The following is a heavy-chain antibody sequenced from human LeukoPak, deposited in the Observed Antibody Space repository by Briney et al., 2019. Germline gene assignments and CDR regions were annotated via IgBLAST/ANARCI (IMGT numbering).Heavy chain of an antibody. CDR3: AGAYRSGLFDN. CDR1: GGSISSYY. D-gene: IGHD6-19*01. Sequence: SETLSLTCTVSGGSISSYYWNWIRQPPGKGLEWIGDIYYSGSTNYNPSLKSRVIISLNTSKNQFSLNLRSVTAADTAVYYCAGAYRSGLFDNWGQGNLVTVSS. J-gene: IGHJ4*02. CDR2: IYYSGST. V-gene: IGHV4-59*08.